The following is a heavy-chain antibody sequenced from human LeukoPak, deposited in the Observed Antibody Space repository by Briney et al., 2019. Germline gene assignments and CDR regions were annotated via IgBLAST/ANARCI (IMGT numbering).Heavy chain of an antibody. V-gene: IGHV3-21*04. CDR1: GFTFSSYS. J-gene: IGHJ6*02. CDR3: ARDSHYDFWSGYYGSFGYYYGMDV. Sequence: GGSLRLSCAASGFTFSSYSMNWVRQAPGKGLEWVSSISSSSSYIYYADSVKGRFTISRDNAKNSLYLQMNSLRAEDTAVYYCARDSHYDFWSGYYGSFGYYYGMDVWGQGTTVTVSS. CDR2: ISSSSSYI. D-gene: IGHD3-3*01.